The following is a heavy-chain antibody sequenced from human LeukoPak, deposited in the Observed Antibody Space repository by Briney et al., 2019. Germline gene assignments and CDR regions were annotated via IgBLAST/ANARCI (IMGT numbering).Heavy chain of an antibody. CDR1: GGSFSGDY. V-gene: IGHV4-34*01. D-gene: IGHD4-17*01. CDR3: ARDGHDYGDYWFDP. J-gene: IGHJ5*02. CDR2: INRSGRA. Sequence: PSETLTLTCAVYGGSFSGDYWSWIRQPPGKGLEWIGDINRSGRAVYNTSLKSRVIISVDTSKNQFSLKLSSVTAADTAVYYCARDGHDYGDYWFDPWGQGTLVTVSS.